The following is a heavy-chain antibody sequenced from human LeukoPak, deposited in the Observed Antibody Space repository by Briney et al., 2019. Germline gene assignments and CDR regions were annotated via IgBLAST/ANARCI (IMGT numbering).Heavy chain of an antibody. CDR2: ISGSGAGT. CDR1: GFTFSSFA. J-gene: IGHJ4*02. V-gene: IGHV3-23*01. CDR3: AKSIAVAFYS. Sequence: PGGSRRLSCAASGFTFSSFAMSWVRQAPGKGLDWVSSISGSGAGTYYADSVKGRFTISRDNSKNTLYLQMNSLRAEDTAVYYCAKSIAVAFYSWGQGTLVTVSS. D-gene: IGHD6-19*01.